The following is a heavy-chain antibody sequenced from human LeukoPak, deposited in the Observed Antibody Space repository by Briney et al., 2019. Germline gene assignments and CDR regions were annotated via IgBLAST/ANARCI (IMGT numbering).Heavy chain of an antibody. CDR2: ISRTRTTI. CDR1: AFTFISSP. V-gene: IGHV3-48*01. J-gene: IGHJ4*02. Sequence: GGSLRLSCEAHAFTFISSPMNWFRQAPGKGLDGISYISRTRTTIYYADSVKGRFTISRDNAKNSLYLQMNSLRSEDTGLYFCARDLGSGDHGLLVWGQGTLLTVSS. CDR3: ARDLGSGDHGLLV. D-gene: IGHD2-21*02.